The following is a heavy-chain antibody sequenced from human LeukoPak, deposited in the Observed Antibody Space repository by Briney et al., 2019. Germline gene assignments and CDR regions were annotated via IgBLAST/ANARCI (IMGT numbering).Heavy chain of an antibody. CDR1: GFTFSSYS. CDR2: ISSSSSYI. J-gene: IGHJ4*02. D-gene: IGHD6-13*01. V-gene: IGHV3-21*04. Sequence: PGGSLRLSCAASGFTFSSYSMNWVRQAPGKGLEWVSSISSSSSYIYYADSVKGRFTISRDNAKNSLYLQMNSLRAEDTAVYYCAKARSSSWYEFDYWGQGTLVTVSS. CDR3: AKARSSSWYEFDY.